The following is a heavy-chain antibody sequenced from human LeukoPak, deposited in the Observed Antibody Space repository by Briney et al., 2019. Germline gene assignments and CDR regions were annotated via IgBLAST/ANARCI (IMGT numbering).Heavy chain of an antibody. D-gene: IGHD2-15*01. CDR2: IYYSGST. CDR1: GGSISSSSYY. Sequence: PSETLSLTCTVSGGSISSSSYYWGWIRQPPGKGLEWIGSIYYSGSTYYNPSLKSRVTISVDTSKNQFSLKLSSVTAADTAVYYCARGQVVVVAAYDYWGQGTLVTVSS. V-gene: IGHV4-39*07. CDR3: ARGQVVVVAAYDY. J-gene: IGHJ4*02.